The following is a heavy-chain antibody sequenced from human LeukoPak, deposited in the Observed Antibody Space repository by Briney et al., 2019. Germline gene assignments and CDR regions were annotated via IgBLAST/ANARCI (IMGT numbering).Heavy chain of an antibody. CDR1: GYTFTSYY. V-gene: IGHV1-69*13. Sequence: GASVKVSCKASGYTFTSYYMHWVRQAPGQGLEWMGGIIPIFGTANYAQKFQGRVTITADESTSTAYMELSSLRSEDTAVYYCARDSNYYDSSGYYSAAFDIWGQGTMVTVSS. CDR2: IIPIFGTA. D-gene: IGHD3-22*01. J-gene: IGHJ3*02. CDR3: ARDSNYYDSSGYYSAAFDI.